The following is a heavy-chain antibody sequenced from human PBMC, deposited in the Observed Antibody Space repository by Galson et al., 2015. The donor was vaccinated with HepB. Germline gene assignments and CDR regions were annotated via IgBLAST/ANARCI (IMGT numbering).Heavy chain of an antibody. V-gene: IGHV1-18*01. J-gene: IGHJ4*02. D-gene: IGHD1-14*01. CDR2: ISAYNGNT. Sequence: SVKVSCKASGYTFTSYGISWVRQAPGQGLEWMGWISAYNGNTNYAQKLQGRVTMTTDTSTSTAYMELRSLRSDDTAVYYCAREGSAKTGTTGGIDYWGQGTLVTVSS. CDR1: GYTFTSYG. CDR3: AREGSAKTGTTGGIDY.